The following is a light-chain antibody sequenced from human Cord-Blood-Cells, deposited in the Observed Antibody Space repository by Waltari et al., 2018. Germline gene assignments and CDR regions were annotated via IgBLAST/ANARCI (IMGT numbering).Light chain of an antibody. CDR3: QVWDSSSDHV. J-gene: IGLJ1*01. CDR1: NIGSKS. V-gene: IGLV3-21*04. CDR2: YDS. Sequence: SYVLTQPPSVSVAPGKTARITCGGNNIGSKSVHWYQQKPGQAPVLVIYYDSDRPSGIPERFSGSNSGNTATLTISRVEAGEEADYYCQVWDSSSDHVFGTGTKVTVL.